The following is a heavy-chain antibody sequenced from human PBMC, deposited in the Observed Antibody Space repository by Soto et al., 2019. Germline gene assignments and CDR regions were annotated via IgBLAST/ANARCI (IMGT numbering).Heavy chain of an antibody. CDR1: GYTFSTNG. Sequence: ASVNVSCKASGYTFSTNGISWVRQAPGQGPEWMAWISTYNGITDYAQKFLDRLTMTTDTSTSTAYMELRSLRSDDTAVYYCARGGGQKYCSRTSCYGGYYGMDVWGQGTTVTVSS. D-gene: IGHD2-2*01. CDR3: ARGGGQKYCSRTSCYGGYYGMDV. V-gene: IGHV1-18*04. CDR2: ISTYNGIT. J-gene: IGHJ6*02.